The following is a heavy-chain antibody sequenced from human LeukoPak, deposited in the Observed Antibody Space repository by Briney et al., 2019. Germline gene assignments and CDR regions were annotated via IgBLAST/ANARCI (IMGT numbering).Heavy chain of an antibody. CDR2: IIPIFGTA. CDR3: ARERGYDYVWGSYRYNENWFDP. V-gene: IGHV1-69*13. Sequence: SVKVSCKASGGTFSSYAISWVRQAPGQGLEWLGGIIPIFGTANYAQKFQGRVTITADESTSTAYMELSSLRSEDTAVYYCARERGYDYVWGSYRYNENWFDPWGQGTLVTVSS. CDR1: GGTFSSYA. J-gene: IGHJ5*02. D-gene: IGHD3-16*02.